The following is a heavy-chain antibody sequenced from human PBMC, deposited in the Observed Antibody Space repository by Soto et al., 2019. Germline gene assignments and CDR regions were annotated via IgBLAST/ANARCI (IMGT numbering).Heavy chain of an antibody. CDR3: VRQPNRPMAGAD. CDR1: GASISSPSYY. V-gene: IGHV4-39*01. CDR2: IYYSGTT. J-gene: IGHJ4*02. Sequence: SETLSLTCTVSGASISSPSYYWGWIRQSPGKGLEWIGSIYYSGTTHYNPSLESRVTLSVDTSNMQFSLDLTSVTASDTAIYYCVRQPNRPMAGADWGQGTLVTVSS. D-gene: IGHD2-8*01.